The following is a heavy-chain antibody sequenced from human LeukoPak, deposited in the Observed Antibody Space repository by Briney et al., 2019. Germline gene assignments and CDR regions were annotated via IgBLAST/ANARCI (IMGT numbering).Heavy chain of an antibody. CDR1: GFTFSSYA. CDR2: ISGSGGST. D-gene: IGHD3-22*01. Sequence: GGSLRLSCAASGFTFSSYAMSWVRQAPGKGLEWVSAISGSGGSTYYADSVKGRFTISRDNSKNTLYLQMNSLRAEDTAVYYCARGGGFGDSSGYYPDAFDIWGQGTMVTVSS. J-gene: IGHJ3*02. CDR3: ARGGGFGDSSGYYPDAFDI. V-gene: IGHV3-23*01.